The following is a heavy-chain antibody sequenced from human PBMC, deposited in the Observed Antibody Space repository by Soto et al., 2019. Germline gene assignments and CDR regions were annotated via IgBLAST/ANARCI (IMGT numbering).Heavy chain of an antibody. V-gene: IGHV3-9*01. Sequence: PGGSLRLSCAASGFTIDDYAMHWVRQAPGKGLEWVSGISWNSGSIGYADSVKGRFTISRDNAKNSLYLQMNSLRAEDTALYYCAKDGDWNYGGFDYWGQGTLVTVSS. CDR1: GFTIDDYA. D-gene: IGHD1-7*01. CDR3: AKDGDWNYGGFDY. CDR2: ISWNSGSI. J-gene: IGHJ4*02.